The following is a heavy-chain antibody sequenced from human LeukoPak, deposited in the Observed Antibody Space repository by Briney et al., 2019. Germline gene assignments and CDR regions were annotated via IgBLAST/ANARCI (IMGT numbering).Heavy chain of an antibody. D-gene: IGHD3-16*01. V-gene: IGHV1-2*02. CDR2: INPNSGGT. Sequence: AASVKVSCKASGYTFTGYYMHWVRQAPGQGLEWMGWINPNSGGTNYAQKFQGRVTMTRDTSISTAYMELSRLRSDDTAVYYCARDSGLRLGELLGYFDYWGQGTLVTVSS. CDR1: GYTFTGYY. CDR3: ARDSGLRLGELLGYFDY. J-gene: IGHJ4*02.